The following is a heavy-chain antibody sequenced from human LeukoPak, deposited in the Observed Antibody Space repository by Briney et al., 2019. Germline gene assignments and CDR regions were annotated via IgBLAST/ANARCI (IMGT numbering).Heavy chain of an antibody. V-gene: IGHV1-8*01. CDR2: IDPKNGNR. CDR1: GYTFINND. J-gene: IGHJ5*02. Sequence: ASVKVSCKASGYTFINNDINWVRQAPGQGLEWFAWIDPKNGNRGYAQNFQGRVTMTTDISINTAYLELSSLRSEDTAVYYCARSHTQKEFCTGGRCYPTVWWFDPWGQGTLVTVSS. CDR3: ARSHTQKEFCTGGRCYPTVWWFDP. D-gene: IGHD2-15*01.